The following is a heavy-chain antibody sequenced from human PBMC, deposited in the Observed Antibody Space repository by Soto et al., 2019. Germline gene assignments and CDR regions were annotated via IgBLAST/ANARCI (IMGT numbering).Heavy chain of an antibody. CDR2: INHSGSP. J-gene: IGHJ6*02. Sequence: SETLSLTCAVYGGSFSGYYWSWLRQPPGKGLEWIGEINHSGSPNYNPSLKSRVTISVDTSKNQFSLKLTSVTAAGTAVYHCARDRLSGRGSSSGFGYYFSGMVVWCPETTVTVFS. V-gene: IGHV4-34*01. CDR3: ARDRLSGRGSSSGFGYYFSGMVV. CDR1: GGSFSGYY. D-gene: IGHD5-18*01.